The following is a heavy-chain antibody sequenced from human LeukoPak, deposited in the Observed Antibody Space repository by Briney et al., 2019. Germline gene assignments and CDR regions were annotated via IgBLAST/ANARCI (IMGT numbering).Heavy chain of an antibody. J-gene: IGHJ4*02. Sequence: GGSLRLSCAASGFTVSNNYMGWVRQAPGKGLEWVLVIYSGGSTYYPDSVKGRFTISRDNSKNTLYLQMNSLRAEDTAVYYCARVETAYFDYWGRGTLVTVSS. CDR1: GFTVSNNY. CDR2: IYSGGST. D-gene: IGHD2-21*02. V-gene: IGHV3-66*01. CDR3: ARVETAYFDY.